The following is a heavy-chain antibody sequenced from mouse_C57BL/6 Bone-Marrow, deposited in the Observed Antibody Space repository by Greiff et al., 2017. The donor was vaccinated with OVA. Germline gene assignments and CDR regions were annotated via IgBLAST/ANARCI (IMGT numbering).Heavy chain of an antibody. V-gene: IGHV1-74*01. J-gene: IGHJ4*01. CDR3: AIVRRYYAMDY. CDR2: IHPSDSDT. D-gene: IGHD1-1*01. Sequence: QVQLQQPGAELVKPGASVKVSCKASGYTFTSYWMHWVKQRPGQGLEWIGRIHPSDSDTNYNQKFKGKATLTIDKSSSTAYMQLSSLTSEDSAVYYCAIVRRYYAMDYWGQRTSVTVSS. CDR1: GYTFTSYW.